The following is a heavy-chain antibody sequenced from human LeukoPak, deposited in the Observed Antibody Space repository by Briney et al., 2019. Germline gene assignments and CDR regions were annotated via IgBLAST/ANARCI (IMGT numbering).Heavy chain of an antibody. D-gene: IGHD3-22*01. CDR1: GFTFSSYG. Sequence: GRSLRLSCAASGFTFSSYGMHWVRQAPGKGLEWVAVISYDGSNKYYADSVKGRFTISRDNSKNTLYLQMNSLRAEDTAVYYCAKEYYYDSSGYYLYYYYGMDVWGQGTTVTVSS. CDR3: AKEYYYDSSGYYLYYYYGMDV. J-gene: IGHJ6*02. CDR2: ISYDGSNK. V-gene: IGHV3-30*18.